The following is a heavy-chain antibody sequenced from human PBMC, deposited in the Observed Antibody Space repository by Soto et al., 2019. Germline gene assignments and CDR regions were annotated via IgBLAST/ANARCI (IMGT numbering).Heavy chain of an antibody. J-gene: IGHJ3*02. CDR2: INPNSGGT. Sequence: ASVKVSCKASGYTFTGYYMNWVRQAPGQGLEWMGWINPNSGGTNYAQKFQGWVTMTRDTSISTAYMELSRLRSDDTAVYYCAISISNAFDIWGQGTMVTVSS. CDR1: GYTFTGYY. V-gene: IGHV1-2*04. CDR3: AISISNAFDI.